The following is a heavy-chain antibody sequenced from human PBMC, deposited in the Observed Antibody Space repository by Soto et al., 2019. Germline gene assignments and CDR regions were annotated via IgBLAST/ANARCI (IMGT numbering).Heavy chain of an antibody. CDR1: GDTISGGGYD. J-gene: IGHJ4*02. V-gene: IGHV4-31*03. Sequence: SWTRSLTCSVSGDTISGGGYDWTWIPQHPEKGLEWIGYVYYTGSTYYNPSLKSRVSISIDTSKNQFSLRLNSVTAADTAVYYCETAGCLWFWALVDNWGQGTPVTVSS. CDR3: ETAGCLWFWALVDN. D-gene: IGHD3-10*01. CDR2: VYYTGST.